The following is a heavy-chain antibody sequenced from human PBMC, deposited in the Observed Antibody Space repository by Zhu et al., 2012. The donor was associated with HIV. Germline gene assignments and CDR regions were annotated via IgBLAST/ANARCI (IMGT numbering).Heavy chain of an antibody. CDR3: ARSVKGQLVFDS. V-gene: IGHV4-59*11. Sequence: QVQLQESGPQLVKPSETLSLTCTVSGGSMSSHYWNWVRQPPGKGLQWIGYMHSSGSTKYNFSLKSRVAISLDMSKNQFSLNLSSVTTADTAVYYCARSVKGQLVFDSWGQGALVTVSS. CDR1: GGSMSSHY. J-gene: IGHJ4*02. D-gene: IGHD1-1*01. CDR2: MHSSGST.